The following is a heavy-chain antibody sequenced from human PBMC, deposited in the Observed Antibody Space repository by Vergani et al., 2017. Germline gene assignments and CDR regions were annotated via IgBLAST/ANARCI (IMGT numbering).Heavy chain of an antibody. V-gene: IGHV3-23*01. Sequence: EVQLLESGGGLVQPGGSLRLSCAASGFTFSSYAMSWVRQAPGKGLEWVSAISGSGGSPYYADSVKGRFTISRDNSKTTLYLQMNSLRAEDTAVYYCANKGLMYSSGWHFDYWGQGTLVTVSS. CDR1: GFTFSSYA. J-gene: IGHJ4*02. CDR3: ANKGLMYSSGWHFDY. CDR2: ISGSGGSP. D-gene: IGHD6-19*01.